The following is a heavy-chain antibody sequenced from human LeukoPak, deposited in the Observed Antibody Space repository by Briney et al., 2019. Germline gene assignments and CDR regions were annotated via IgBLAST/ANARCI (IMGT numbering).Heavy chain of an antibody. J-gene: IGHJ3*02. CDR3: ARSMIVVVTDDAFDI. Sequence: PGGSLRLSCAASGFTFSSYAMGWVRQAPGKGLEWVSAISGSGGSTYYADSVKGRFTISRDNSKNTLSLQMNSLRAEDTAVYYCARSMIVVVTDDAFDIWGQGTMVTVSS. V-gene: IGHV3-23*01. D-gene: IGHD3-22*01. CDR2: ISGSGGST. CDR1: GFTFSSYA.